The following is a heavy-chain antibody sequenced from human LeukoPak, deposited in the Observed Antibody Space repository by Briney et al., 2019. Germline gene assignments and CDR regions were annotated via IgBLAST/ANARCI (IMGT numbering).Heavy chain of an antibody. CDR2: ISWNSGSI. CDR1: GFTFDDYA. D-gene: IGHD3-9*01. V-gene: IGHV3-9*01. J-gene: IGHJ3*02. Sequence: PGGSLRLSCAASGFTFDDYAMHWVRQAPGKGLEWVSGISWNSGSIGYADSVKGRFTISRDNAKTSLYLQMNSLRAEDTALYYCAKDFGYDILTGYSGERPDDAFDIWGQGTMVTVSS. CDR3: AKDFGYDILTGYSGERPDDAFDI.